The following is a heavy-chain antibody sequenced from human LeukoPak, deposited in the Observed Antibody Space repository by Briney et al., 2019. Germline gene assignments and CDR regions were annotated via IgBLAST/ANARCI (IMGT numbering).Heavy chain of an antibody. V-gene: IGHV3-23*01. CDR2: ISGSGGST. D-gene: IGHD3-22*01. J-gene: IGHJ4*02. CDR3: AKDGERRDRSGYYDY. CDR1: GFTFSSYA. Sequence: PGGSLRLSCAASGFTFSSYAMSWVRQAPGKGLEWVSAISGSGGSTYYADSVKGRFTISRDNSKNTLYLQMNSLRAEDTAVYYCAKDGERRDRSGYYDYWGQGTLVTVSS.